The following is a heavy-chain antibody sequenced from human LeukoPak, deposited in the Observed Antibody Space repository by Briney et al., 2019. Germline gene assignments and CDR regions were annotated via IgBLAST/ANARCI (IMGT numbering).Heavy chain of an antibody. CDR3: ARGGGIYGLWDY. D-gene: IGHD1-26*01. CDR2: IYSDGSSY. J-gene: IGHJ4*02. CDR1: GFNFASNW. Sequence: GGSLRLSCAASGFNFASNWMHWVRQAPGKGLVWVSRIYSDGSSYTADSVKGRFTISRDNAKDTLYLQMNSLRVEDTAVYYCARGGGIYGLWDYWGQGTLVTVSS. V-gene: IGHV3-74*03.